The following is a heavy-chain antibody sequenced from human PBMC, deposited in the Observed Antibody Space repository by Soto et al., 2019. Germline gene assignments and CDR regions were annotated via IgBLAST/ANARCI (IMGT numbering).Heavy chain of an antibody. CDR1: GYTFTSYA. D-gene: IGHD3-3*01. CDR3: AGYYDFWSGYYKGQRDYYYGMDV. J-gene: IGHJ6*02. Sequence: ASVKVSCKASGYTFTSYAMHWVRQAPGQRLEWMGWINPGYGNTKYAQKFQGRVTITTDKSTSTAYMELSSLRSEDTAVYYCAGYYDFWSGYYKGQRDYYYGMDVWGQGTTVTVSS. V-gene: IGHV1-3*01. CDR2: INPGYGNT.